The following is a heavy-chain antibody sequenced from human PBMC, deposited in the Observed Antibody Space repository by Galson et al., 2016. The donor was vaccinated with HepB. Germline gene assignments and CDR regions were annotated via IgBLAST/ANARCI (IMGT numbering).Heavy chain of an antibody. D-gene: IGHD2-2*01. Sequence: SLRLSCAASGFTFDDHAMHWVRHAPGKGLEWVAGINWNSGTVFYADSVKGRFTISRDNNKNSVYLQMDTPSVEDTAFYFCARDPYQWLSRYYFDYWGQGALVTVSS. CDR1: GFTFDDHA. CDR2: INWNSGTV. J-gene: IGHJ4*02. CDR3: ARDPYQWLSRYYFDY. V-gene: IGHV3-9*01.